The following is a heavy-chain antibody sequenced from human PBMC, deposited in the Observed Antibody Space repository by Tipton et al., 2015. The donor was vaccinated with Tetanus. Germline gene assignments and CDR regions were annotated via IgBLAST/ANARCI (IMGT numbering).Heavy chain of an antibody. Sequence: TLSLTCTVSGGSISSFYWTWIRQPPGKGLEWIGYIFDTGSTNYNPSLKSRVTMSVDTSKNQFSLHLTSATAADTAVYYCARGWGSSWYYFDNWGQGTLVTVSS. V-gene: IGHV4-59*01. J-gene: IGHJ4*02. CDR3: ARGWGSSWYYFDN. CDR2: IFDTGST. D-gene: IGHD6-13*01. CDR1: GGSISSFY.